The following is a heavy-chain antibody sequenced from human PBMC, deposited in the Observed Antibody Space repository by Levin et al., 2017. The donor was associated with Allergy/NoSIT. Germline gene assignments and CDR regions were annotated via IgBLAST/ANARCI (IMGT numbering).Heavy chain of an antibody. V-gene: IGHV3-15*01. Sequence: GESLKISCAASGFTFSNAWMSWVRQAPGKGLEWVGRIKSKTDGGTTDYAAPVKGRFTISRDDSKNTLYLQMNSLKTEDTAVYYCTTETEGYFDWLFFDYWGQGTLVTVSS. J-gene: IGHJ4*02. CDR2: IKSKTDGGTT. CDR3: TTETEGYFDWLFFDY. CDR1: GFTFSNAW. D-gene: IGHD3-9*01.